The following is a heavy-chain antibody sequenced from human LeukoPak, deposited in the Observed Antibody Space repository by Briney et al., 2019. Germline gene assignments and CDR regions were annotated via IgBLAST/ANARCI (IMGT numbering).Heavy chain of an antibody. CDR2: ISGSGGST. CDR3: AKDPRGSPGTYGMDV. CDR1: GFTFSSYA. J-gene: IGHJ6*02. D-gene: IGHD2-15*01. Sequence: GGSLRLSCAASGFTFSSYAMSWVRQAPGKGLEWVSAISGSGGSTYYADSVKGRFTISRDNSKNTLYLQMNSLRAEDTAVYYCAKDPRGSPGTYGMDVWGQGTTVTVSS. V-gene: IGHV3-23*01.